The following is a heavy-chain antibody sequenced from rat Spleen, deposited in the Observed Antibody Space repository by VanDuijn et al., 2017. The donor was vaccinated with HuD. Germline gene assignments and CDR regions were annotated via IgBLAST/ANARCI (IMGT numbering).Heavy chain of an antibody. V-gene: IGHV5-25*01. D-gene: IGHD1-12*02. CDR1: GFTFSSYW. CDR2: ISPDGGST. J-gene: IGHJ2*01. Sequence: EVQLVESGGGLVQPGRSMKLSCAASGFTFSSYWMFWIRQAPGEGLEWLSSISPDGGSTYYPDSMKGRFTISRDSAKSTLYLQMDSLRSEDTATYYCARAYDGSPYYFDYWGQGVMVTVSS. CDR3: ARAYDGSPYYFDY.